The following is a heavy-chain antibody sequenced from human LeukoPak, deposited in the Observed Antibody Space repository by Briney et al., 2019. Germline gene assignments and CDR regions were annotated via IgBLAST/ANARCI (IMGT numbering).Heavy chain of an antibody. CDR2: ISSSSSYI. V-gene: IGHV3-21*01. D-gene: IGHD5-12*01. Sequence: KAGGSLRLSCAAAEFSISTSEMNWVRQAPGKGLEWVSSISSSSSYIYYADSVKGRFTISRDNAKNSLYLQMNSLRAEDTAVYYCARDCLGYSGYDCGYWGQGTLVTVSS. CDR1: EFSISTSE. J-gene: IGHJ4*02. CDR3: ARDCLGYSGYDCGY.